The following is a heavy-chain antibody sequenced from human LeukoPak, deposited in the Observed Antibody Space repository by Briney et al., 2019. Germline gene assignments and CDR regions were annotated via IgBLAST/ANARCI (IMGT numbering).Heavy chain of an antibody. CDR3: AKRGYCSGGSCYGGAFDI. CDR1: GFTFSSYG. CDR2: IRYDGSNK. V-gene: IGHV3-30*02. D-gene: IGHD2-15*01. Sequence: PGGSLRLSCAASGFTFSSYGMHWVRQAPGKGLEWVAFIRYDGSNKYYADSVKGRFTISRDNSKNTLYLQMNSLRAEDTAVYYCAKRGYCSGGSCYGGAFDIWGQGTMVTVSS. J-gene: IGHJ3*02.